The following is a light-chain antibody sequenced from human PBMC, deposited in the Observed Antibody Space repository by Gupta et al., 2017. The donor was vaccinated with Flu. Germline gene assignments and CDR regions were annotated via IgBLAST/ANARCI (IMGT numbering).Light chain of an antibody. CDR3: QQYSSYYRT. CDR1: QSISSW. J-gene: IGKJ1*01. CDR2: KAS. Sequence: DIQMTQSPSTLSASVGDRVTITCRASQSISSWLAWFQQKPGKAPNLLIYKASSLQSGVPSRFSGSGSGTEFTLTISSLQPDDFATYYCQQYSSYYRTFGQWTKVEIK. V-gene: IGKV1-5*03.